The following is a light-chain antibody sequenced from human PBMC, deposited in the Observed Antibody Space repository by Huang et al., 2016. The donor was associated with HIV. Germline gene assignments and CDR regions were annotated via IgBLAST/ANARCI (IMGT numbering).Light chain of an antibody. CDR3: QQYNNWPLT. Sequence: EIVMTQSPATLSVSPGETATLSCRASQSFSSNLAWYQQKPGQAPTVVIYGASTRATGIPASFSGTGSGTEFTLTISSRQSEDFAVYYCQQYNNWPLTFGGGTKVEIK. CDR1: QSFSSN. J-gene: IGKJ4*01. V-gene: IGKV3-15*01. CDR2: GAS.